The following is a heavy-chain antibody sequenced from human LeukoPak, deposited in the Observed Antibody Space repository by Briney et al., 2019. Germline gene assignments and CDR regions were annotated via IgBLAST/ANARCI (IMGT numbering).Heavy chain of an antibody. J-gene: IGHJ4*02. V-gene: IGHV4-59*01. CDR3: ARGYSTTWDDVGYIDY. CDR1: GGSISSYY. Sequence: PSETLPLTCTVSGGSISSYYWSWIRQPPGEGPEWIGYINYSGSTNYNPSLKSRVTISIDTSKNQFSLKLSSVTAADTAIYYCARGYSTTWDDVGYIDYWGQGSLVTVSS. D-gene: IGHD2/OR15-2a*01. CDR2: INYSGST.